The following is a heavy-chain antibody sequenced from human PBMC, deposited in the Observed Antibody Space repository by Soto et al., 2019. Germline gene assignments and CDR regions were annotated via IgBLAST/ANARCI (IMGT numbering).Heavy chain of an antibody. CDR3: ARDLWGYYGSGSYAFDI. D-gene: IGHD3-10*01. Sequence: SETLSLTCTVSCGSISSGGYYWSWIRQHPGKGLEWIGYIYYSGSTYYNPSLKSRVTISVDTSKNQFSLKLSSVTAADTAVYYCARDLWGYYGSGSYAFDIWGQGTMVTV. CDR1: CGSISSGGYY. V-gene: IGHV4-31*03. J-gene: IGHJ3*02. CDR2: IYYSGST.